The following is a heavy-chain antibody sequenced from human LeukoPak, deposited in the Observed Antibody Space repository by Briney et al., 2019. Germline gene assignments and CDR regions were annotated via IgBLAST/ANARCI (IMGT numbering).Heavy chain of an antibody. Sequence: GGSLRLSCVDSGFTFSRSIIHWVRQAPCKGLEWVAGMSFDGSKYYGDSVKGRFTISRDDSKNTVHLQMDSLRPEDTAVYYCAREGHSSGYCGVFDIWGQGTTVSVSS. CDR1: GFTFSRSI. CDR2: MSFDGSK. D-gene: IGHD3-22*01. V-gene: IGHV3-30*03. CDR3: AREGHSSGYCGVFDI. J-gene: IGHJ3*02.